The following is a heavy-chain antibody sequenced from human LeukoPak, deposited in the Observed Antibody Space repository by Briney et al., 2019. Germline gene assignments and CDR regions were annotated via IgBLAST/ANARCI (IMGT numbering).Heavy chain of an antibody. Sequence: SQTLSLTFAISGDSVPNNRVTWNWLRQSPERGLEGLVRTYYRSQWKTDYSASVKSRIAVTPDSATNQCSLQFNSVTPEDTAVYYCARATSMNFDYWGQGALVTVSS. V-gene: IGHV6-1*01. CDR2: TYYRSQWKT. CDR1: GDSVPNNRVT. CDR3: ARATSMNFDY. J-gene: IGHJ4*02.